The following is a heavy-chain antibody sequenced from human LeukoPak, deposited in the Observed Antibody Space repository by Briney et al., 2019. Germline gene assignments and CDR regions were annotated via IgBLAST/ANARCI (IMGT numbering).Heavy chain of an antibody. Sequence: GGSLRLSCAASGFTFSSYWMSWVRQAPGKGLEWVANIKQDGSEKYYVDSVKGRFTISRDNAKNSLYLQMNSLRAEDTAVYYCARGTHYYYYYYMDVWGKGTTVTVPS. V-gene: IGHV3-7*01. J-gene: IGHJ6*03. CDR3: ARGTHYYYYYYMDV. CDR1: GFTFSSYW. CDR2: IKQDGSEK.